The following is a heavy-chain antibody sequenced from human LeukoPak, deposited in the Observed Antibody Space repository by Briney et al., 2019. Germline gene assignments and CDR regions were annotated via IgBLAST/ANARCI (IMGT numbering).Heavy chain of an antibody. CDR2: IYHSGST. CDR3: ARRRDYGDYVSFDY. D-gene: IGHD4-17*01. Sequence: SGTLSLTCAVSGVTISNSNWWSWVRQPPGKGLEWIGEIYHSGSTNYNPSLKSRVTISVDKSKNQFSLKLSSVTAADTAVYYCARRRDYGDYVSFDYWGQGTLVTVSS. J-gene: IGHJ4*02. V-gene: IGHV4-4*02. CDR1: GVTISNSNW.